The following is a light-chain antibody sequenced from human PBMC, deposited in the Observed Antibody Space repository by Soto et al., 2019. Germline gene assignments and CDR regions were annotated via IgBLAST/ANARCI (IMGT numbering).Light chain of an antibody. J-gene: IGKJ1*01. Sequence: EIVMTQSPATLSVSPGESATLSCRASQSINSNLAWYQQKLGQAPRLLIYEASTWATGIPARFSGSGSGTEFTLTISSLQSEDFAIYYCQQYNKWPRTFGQGTKVEI. CDR2: EAS. V-gene: IGKV3-15*01. CDR3: QQYNKWPRT. CDR1: QSINSN.